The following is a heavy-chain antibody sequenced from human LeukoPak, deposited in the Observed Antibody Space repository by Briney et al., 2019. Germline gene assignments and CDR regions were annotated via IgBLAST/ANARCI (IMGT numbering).Heavy chain of an antibody. J-gene: IGHJ3*02. D-gene: IGHD3-10*01. Sequence: QPGGSLRLSCAPSVFTCSNYWTHWVREAPGTGLGWVSRFSPIVSNTVCADSVKGRFTISRDNAKNMLYLQMNSLSAEDTAVYYCARVTAGRGFDIWGQGTLVTVSS. CDR1: VFTCSNYW. V-gene: IGHV3-74*01. CDR2: FSPIVSNT. CDR3: ARVTAGRGFDI.